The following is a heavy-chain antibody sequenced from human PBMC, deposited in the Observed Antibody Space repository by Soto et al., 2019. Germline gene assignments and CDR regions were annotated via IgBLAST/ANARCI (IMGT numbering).Heavy chain of an antibody. CDR3: ASREYSSSWYAAYYYYYYGMDV. D-gene: IGHD6-13*01. CDR1: GFTFSSYA. Sequence: GGSLRLSCAASGFTFSSYAMSWVRQAPGKGLEWVSAISGSGGSTYYADSVKGRFTISRDNSKNTLYLQMNSLRAEDTAVYYCASREYSSSWYAAYYYYYYGMDVWGQGTTVTVSS. V-gene: IGHV3-23*01. J-gene: IGHJ6*02. CDR2: ISGSGGST.